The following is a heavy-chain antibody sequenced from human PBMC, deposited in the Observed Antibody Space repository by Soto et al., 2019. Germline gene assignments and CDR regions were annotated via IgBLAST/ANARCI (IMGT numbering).Heavy chain of an antibody. J-gene: IGHJ4*02. CDR2: IYYSGST. CDR1: GGSISSSSYY. Sequence: SETLSLTCTVSGGSISSSSYYWGWIRQPPGKGLEWIGSIYYSGSTYYNPSLKSRVTISVDTSKNQFSLKLSSVTAADTAVYYCARRGYYDSSGYYDYWGQGTLVTVSS. V-gene: IGHV4-39*01. D-gene: IGHD3-22*01. CDR3: ARRGYYDSSGYYDY.